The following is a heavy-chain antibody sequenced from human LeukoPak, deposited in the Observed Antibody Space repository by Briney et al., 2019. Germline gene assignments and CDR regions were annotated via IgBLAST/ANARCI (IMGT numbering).Heavy chain of an antibody. V-gene: IGHV4-34*01. Sequence: SETLSLTCAVYGGSFSGYYWSWIRQPPGKGLEWIGEINHSGSTNYNPSLKSRVTISVDTSKNQLSLKLSSVTAADTAVYYCARGQAVVAATPPYWFDYWGQGTLVTVSS. CDR1: GGSFSGYY. D-gene: IGHD2-15*01. CDR3: ARGQAVVAATPPYWFDY. J-gene: IGHJ4*02. CDR2: INHSGST.